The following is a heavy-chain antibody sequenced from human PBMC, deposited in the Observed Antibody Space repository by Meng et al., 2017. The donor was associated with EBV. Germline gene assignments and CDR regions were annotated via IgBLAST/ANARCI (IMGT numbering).Heavy chain of an antibody. J-gene: IGHJ4*02. CDR1: GYTFASYS. CDR2: INPNTGNP. V-gene: IGHV7-4-1*02. D-gene: IGHD3-22*01. CDR3: AREGVGYYDSSGLSSYFDY. Sequence: QVQLVPSGADVKKPGAIVNVSYQASGYTFASYSMDWVRQALGQGLVWMGWINPNTGNPTYAQGFTGRFVFSLDTSVSTAYLQISSLKAEDTAVYYCAREGVGYYDSSGLSSYFDYWGQGTLVTVSS.